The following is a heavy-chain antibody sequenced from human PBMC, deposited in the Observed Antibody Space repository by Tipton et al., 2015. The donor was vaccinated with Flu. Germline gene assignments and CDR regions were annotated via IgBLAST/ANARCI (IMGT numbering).Heavy chain of an antibody. V-gene: IGHV1-46*01. CDR2: INPSGGST. CDR3: AKGGSLLLFAYNWFDP. D-gene: IGHD2-15*01. Sequence: QSGPEVKKPGASVKVSCKASGYTFTSYYVHWVRQAPGQGLEWMGIINPSGGSTSYAQKFQGRVTMTRDTSTSTVYMELSSLRSEDTAVYYCAKGGSLLLFAYNWFDPWGQGTLVTVSS. J-gene: IGHJ5*02. CDR1: GYTFTSYY.